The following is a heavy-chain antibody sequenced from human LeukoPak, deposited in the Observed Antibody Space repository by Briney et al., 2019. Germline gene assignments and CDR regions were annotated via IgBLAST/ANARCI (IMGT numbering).Heavy chain of an antibody. CDR3: ARDPYDSGGYGAFDM. V-gene: IGHV3-7*01. J-gene: IGHJ3*02. CDR1: GFTFSNYW. D-gene: IGHD3-22*01. Sequence: PGGSLRLSCAASGFTFSNYWMSWVRQAPGKGLEWVANIKQDGSEKVYVDSVKGRFTISRDNAKNSLYLQMNSVRAEDTAVYYCARDPYDSGGYGAFDMWGQGTMVTVSS. CDR2: IKQDGSEK.